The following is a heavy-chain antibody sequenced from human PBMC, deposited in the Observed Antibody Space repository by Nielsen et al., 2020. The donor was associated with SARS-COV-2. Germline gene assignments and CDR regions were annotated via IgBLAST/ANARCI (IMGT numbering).Heavy chain of an antibody. J-gene: IGHJ4*02. CDR1: GDTFSRNA. D-gene: IGHD5-12*01. CDR3: ARERRGSGYIIDD. Sequence: SVKVSCKASGDTFSRNALNWVRQAPGQGLEWMGGIIPLFGTTNYAQKFQGRVTVTADESTSTAYMELSSLRSEDTAVYYCARERRGSGYIIDDWGQGTLVTVSS. CDR2: IIPLFGTT. V-gene: IGHV1-69*13.